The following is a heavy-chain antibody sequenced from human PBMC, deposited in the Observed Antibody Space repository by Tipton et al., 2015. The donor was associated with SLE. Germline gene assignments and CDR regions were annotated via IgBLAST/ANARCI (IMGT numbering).Heavy chain of an antibody. V-gene: IGHV3-7*01. CDR3: AREGGSYYPSYSFAY. D-gene: IGHD1-26*01. CDR1: GFTFSTYW. J-gene: IGHJ4*02. CDR2: IKQDGGEQ. Sequence: SLRLSCAASGFTFSTYWMSWVRQAPGKGLEWVANIKQDGGEQNYVDSVKGRLIISRDNAKNALYLQMNNLRAEDTAVYYCAREGGSYYPSYSFAYWGQGTLVTVSS.